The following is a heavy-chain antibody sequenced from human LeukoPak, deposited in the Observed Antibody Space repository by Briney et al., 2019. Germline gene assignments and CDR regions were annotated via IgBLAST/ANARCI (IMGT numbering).Heavy chain of an antibody. Sequence: GESLKISCKGSGYSFTSYWIGWVRQMPGKCLEWMGIIYPGDSDTRYSPSFQGQVTISADKSISTAYLQWSSLKASDTAMYYCARHRRYYGSGSYYFDYWGQGTLVTVSS. CDR3: ARHRRYYGSGSYYFDY. CDR1: GYSFTSYW. J-gene: IGHJ4*02. V-gene: IGHV5-51*01. CDR2: IYPGDSDT. D-gene: IGHD3-10*01.